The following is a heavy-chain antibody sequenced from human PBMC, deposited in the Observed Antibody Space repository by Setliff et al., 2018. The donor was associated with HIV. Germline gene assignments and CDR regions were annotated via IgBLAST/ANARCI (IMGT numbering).Heavy chain of an antibody. J-gene: IGHJ4*02. CDR3: ARLSPQYSGYDSGASGY. CDR1: GYSISSGYY. V-gene: IGHV4-38-2*01. D-gene: IGHD5-12*01. CDR2: IYHSGST. Sequence: PSETLSLTCAVSGYSISSGYYWGWIRQPPGKGLEWIGSIYHSGSTYYNPSLKSRVTISVDTSKNQFSLKLSSVTAADTAVYYCARLSPQYSGYDSGASGYWGQGTLVTVSS.